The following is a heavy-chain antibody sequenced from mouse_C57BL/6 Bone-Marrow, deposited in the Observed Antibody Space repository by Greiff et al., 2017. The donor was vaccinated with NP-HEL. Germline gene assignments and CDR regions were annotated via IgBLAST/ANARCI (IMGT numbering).Heavy chain of an antibody. V-gene: IGHV1-85*01. CDR3: ARRSSGPPRYYAMDY. J-gene: IGHJ4*01. Sequence: VKLVESGPELVKPGASVKLSCKASGYTFTSYDINWVKQRPGQGLEWIGWIYPRDGSTKYNEKFKSKATLTVDKSSSTAYMQLSSLTSEDSAVYYCARRSSGPPRYYAMDYWGQGTSVTVSS. CDR2: IYPRDGST. D-gene: IGHD3-2*02. CDR1: GYTFTSYD.